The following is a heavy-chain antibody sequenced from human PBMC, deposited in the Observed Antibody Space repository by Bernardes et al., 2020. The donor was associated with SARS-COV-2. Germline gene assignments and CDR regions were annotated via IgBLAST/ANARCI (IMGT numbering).Heavy chain of an antibody. Sequence: GGSLRLSCAVSGFLFKDYWMTWVRQAPGKGLEWVANIRQDGTEEYYVGSVKGRFTISRDNAKDSVYLQMNSLRVDDTAVYYCGRCKSDSQYRPCDPWGQGTLVTVSS. V-gene: IGHV3-7*01. J-gene: IGHJ5*02. D-gene: IGHD6-6*01. CDR3: GRCKSDSQYRPCDP. CDR2: IRQDGTEE. CDR1: GFLFKDYW.